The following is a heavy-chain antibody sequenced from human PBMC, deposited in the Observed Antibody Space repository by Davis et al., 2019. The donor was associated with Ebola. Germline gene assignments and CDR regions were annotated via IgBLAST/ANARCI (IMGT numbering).Heavy chain of an antibody. CDR1: GFMFSDYW. CDR2: IKQDGSEK. J-gene: IGHJ6*03. Sequence: GESLKISCAASGFMFSDYWMSWGRQAPGKGLEWVANIKQDGSEKYYVDSVKGRFTISRDNAKNSLYLQMNSLRAEDTAVYYCAREGLLWFGELLYTDYYYYMDVWGKGTTVTVSS. D-gene: IGHD3-10*01. V-gene: IGHV3-7*03. CDR3: AREGLLWFGELLYTDYYYYMDV.